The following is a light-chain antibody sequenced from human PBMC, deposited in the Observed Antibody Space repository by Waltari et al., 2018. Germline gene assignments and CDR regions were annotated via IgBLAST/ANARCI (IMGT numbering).Light chain of an antibody. CDR1: QIISSY. CDR3: QHSYSTPLT. Sequence: DIQMTQSPSSLSASVGDRVTITCRSSQIISSYLNWYQQKPGKAPKLLIYAASSLQSGVPSRFSGSGSGTDFTLTISSLQPEDFATYYCQHSYSTPLTFGGGTKVEIK. V-gene: IGKV1-39*01. J-gene: IGKJ4*01. CDR2: AAS.